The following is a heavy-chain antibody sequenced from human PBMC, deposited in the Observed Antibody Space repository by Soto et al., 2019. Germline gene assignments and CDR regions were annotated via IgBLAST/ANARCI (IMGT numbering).Heavy chain of an antibody. D-gene: IGHD3-22*01. CDR1: GGSISSGDYY. J-gene: IGHJ4*02. CDR3: ARDVDSSGYYLLDY. V-gene: IGHV4-30-4*01. CDR2: IYYSGST. Sequence: PSETLSLTCTVSGGSISSGDYYWSWIRQPPGKGLEWIGYIYYSGSTYYNPSLKSRVTISVDTSKNQFSLKLSSVTAADTAVYYCARDVDSSGYYLLDYWGQGTLVTVS.